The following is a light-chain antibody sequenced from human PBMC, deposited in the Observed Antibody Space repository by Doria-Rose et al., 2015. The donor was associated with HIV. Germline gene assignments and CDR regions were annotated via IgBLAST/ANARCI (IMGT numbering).Light chain of an antibody. CDR1: QSFSSTY. V-gene: IGKV3-20*01. J-gene: IGKJ1*01. CDR3: HQYGTSRT. CDR2: DGS. Sequence: TQSPGTLPLSPGERATLSCRASQSFSSTYLAWYQQKPGQAPSLLIYDGSTRATGIPDRFSASGSGTDFTLTINRLEPEGFALYYCHQYGTSRTFGQGTKVEI.